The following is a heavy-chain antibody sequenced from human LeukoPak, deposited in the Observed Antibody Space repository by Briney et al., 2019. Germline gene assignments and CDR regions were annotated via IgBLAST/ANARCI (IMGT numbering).Heavy chain of an antibody. V-gene: IGHV4-39*01. J-gene: IGHJ4*02. D-gene: IGHD6-13*01. CDR1: GASFSSSTYY. Sequence: SETLSLTCTVSGASFSSSTYYWGGIRQRPGKGLEWIGSIYYSGSTYYNPSLTPRLTMSVATSKNQFSLKLSSVTAADAAVYYCARHAGVITATGTRPFDYWGQGTLVTVSS. CDR2: IYYSGST. CDR3: ARHAGVITATGTRPFDY.